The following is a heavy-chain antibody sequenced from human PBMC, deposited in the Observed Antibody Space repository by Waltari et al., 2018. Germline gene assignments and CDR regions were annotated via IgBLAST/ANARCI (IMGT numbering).Heavy chain of an antibody. CDR2: INTFNHVG. CDR1: GSIFTNHG. D-gene: IGHD4-17*01. CDR3: ARLRNDYGGIDALDI. J-gene: IGHJ3*02. V-gene: IGHV1-18*01. Sequence: AQLVQSGAEVTKYGASVKVSCQASGSIFTNHGVTWVRQAPGQGLEWMGWINTFNHVGNDAQKFQDRVTMTTDTSTSTVHMELRSLRSDDTAVYYCARLRNDYGGIDALDIWGQGTTVTVSS.